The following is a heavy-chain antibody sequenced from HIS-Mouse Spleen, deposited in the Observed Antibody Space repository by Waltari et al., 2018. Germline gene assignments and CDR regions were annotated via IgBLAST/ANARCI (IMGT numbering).Heavy chain of an antibody. J-gene: IGHJ4*02. V-gene: IGHV3-30*18. CDR1: GFTFRSYG. CDR2: ISYDGNNK. CDR3: AKAWYSGYDY. D-gene: IGHD5-12*01. Sequence: QVQLVESGGGVVQPGGSLRLSCAASGFTFRSYGMHWVRQAPGKGLEWVAVISYDGNNKYYADSVKGRFTISRDNSKNTLYLQMNSLRAEDTAVYYCAKAWYSGYDYWGQGTLVTVSS.